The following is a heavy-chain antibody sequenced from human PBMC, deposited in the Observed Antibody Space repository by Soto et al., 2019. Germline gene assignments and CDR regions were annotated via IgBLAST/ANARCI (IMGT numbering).Heavy chain of an antibody. CDR1: GFTFSSYA. D-gene: IGHD2-2*01. J-gene: IGHJ6*02. Sequence: GGSLRLSCAASGFTFSSYAMSWVRQAPGKGLEWVSSVSSSGDNTYYADSVKGRFTISRDNSKKTLYLQVNTLRVEDTAVYYCAPGGYCASSTCSRSYYYGMDVCGQGTTVTVYS. CDR3: APGGYCASSTCSRSYYYGMDV. V-gene: IGHV3-23*01. CDR2: VSSSGDNT.